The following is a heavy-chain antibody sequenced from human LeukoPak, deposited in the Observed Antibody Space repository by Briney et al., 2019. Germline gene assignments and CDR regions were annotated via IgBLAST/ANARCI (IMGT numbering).Heavy chain of an antibody. CDR2: ISSSSSTI. J-gene: IGHJ6*03. CDR3: ARNYYDSSGYYWALYYMDV. D-gene: IGHD3-22*01. Sequence: GGSLRLSXAAPGFTFRSYSMNWVRQAPGKGLEWVSYISSSSSTIYYADSVKGRFTISRDNAKNSLYLQMNSLRAEDTAVYYCARNYYDSSGYYWALYYMDVWGKGTTVTVSS. V-gene: IGHV3-48*01. CDR1: GFTFRSYS.